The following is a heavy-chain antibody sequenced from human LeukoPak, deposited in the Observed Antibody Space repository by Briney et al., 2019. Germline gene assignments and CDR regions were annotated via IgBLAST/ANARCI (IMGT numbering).Heavy chain of an antibody. CDR1: GFTFSSYS. J-gene: IGHJ4*02. CDR3: ARDKPQGDYVWGRRTYYFDY. D-gene: IGHD3-16*01. CDR2: ISSSSSTI. V-gene: IGHV3-48*01. Sequence: PGGSLRLSCAASGFTFSSYSMNWVRQAPGKGLGWVSYISSSSSTIYYADSVKGRFTISRDNAKNSLYLQMNSLRAEDTAVYYCARDKPQGDYVWGRRTYYFDYWGQGTLVTVSS.